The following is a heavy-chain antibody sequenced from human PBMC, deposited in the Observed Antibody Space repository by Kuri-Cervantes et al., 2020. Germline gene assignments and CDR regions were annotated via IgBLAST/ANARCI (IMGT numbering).Heavy chain of an antibody. J-gene: IGHJ4*02. Sequence: GESLKISCAASGSTFSSYAMHWVRQAPGKGLEWVAVIWYDGSNKYYADSVKGRFTISRDNSKNTLYLQMNSLRAEDTAVYYCAKHKSPVRDYWGQGTLVTVSS. V-gene: IGHV3-30*02. D-gene: IGHD6-19*01. CDR2: IWYDGSNK. CDR3: AKHKSPVRDY. CDR1: GSTFSSYA.